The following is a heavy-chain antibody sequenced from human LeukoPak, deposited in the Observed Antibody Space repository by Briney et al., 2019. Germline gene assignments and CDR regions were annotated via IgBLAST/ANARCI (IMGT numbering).Heavy chain of an antibody. CDR2: ISYDGSEK. D-gene: IGHD3-22*01. Sequence: GGSLRLSCAASGFTFSSYAMHWARQAPGKGLEWVALISYDGSEKYYADSVKGRFTISRDNSKNTLYLQMNSLRAEDTAVYYCTYEQRAPYYFDYWGQGTLVTVSS. CDR1: GFTFSSYA. CDR3: TYEQRAPYYFDY. J-gene: IGHJ4*02. V-gene: IGHV3-30-3*01.